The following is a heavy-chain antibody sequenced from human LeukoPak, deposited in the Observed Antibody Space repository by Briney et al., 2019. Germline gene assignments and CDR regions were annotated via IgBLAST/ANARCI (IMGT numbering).Heavy chain of an antibody. CDR2: IYYSGST. V-gene: IGHV4-59*01. Sequence: PSETLSLTCTVSGGSISSYYWSWIRQPPGKGLEWIGYIYYSGSTNYNPSPKSRVTISVDTSKNQFSLKLSSVTAADTAVYYCARSVEGYCRGGSCYSYSYYMDVWGKGTTVTVSS. D-gene: IGHD2-15*01. J-gene: IGHJ6*03. CDR3: ARSVEGYCRGGSCYSYSYYMDV. CDR1: GGSISSYY.